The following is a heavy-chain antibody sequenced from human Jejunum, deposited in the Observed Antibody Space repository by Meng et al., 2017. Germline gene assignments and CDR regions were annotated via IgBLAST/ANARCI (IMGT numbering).Heavy chain of an antibody. CDR2: IATHNGNT. J-gene: IGHJ4*02. V-gene: IGHV1-18*01. Sequence: VQVVQSGAEVKMPGASVKVSCKPSGYTFRNYGISWVRQAPGQGLEWMGWIATHNGNTNYAQRLQGRVTMTTDITTNTVFMELRSLTSDDTAVYYCAVDSSGTTSYGIDHWGQGTLVTVSS. D-gene: IGHD2-2*01. CDR3: AVDSSGTTSYGIDH. CDR1: GYTFRNYG.